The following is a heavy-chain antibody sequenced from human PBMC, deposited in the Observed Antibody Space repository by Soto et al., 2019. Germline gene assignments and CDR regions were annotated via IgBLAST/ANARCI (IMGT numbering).Heavy chain of an antibody. D-gene: IGHD3-16*01. CDR2: FWYDGSNK. CDR3: ARDGTFGAKGGSLDI. J-gene: IGHJ3*02. Sequence: SGMHWVRQAPGKGLEWVAIFWYDGSNKYYAESVKGRFTISRDNSKNTLYLQMNSLRAEDTAVYYCARDGTFGAKGGSLDIWGQGTMVTVSS. V-gene: IGHV3-33*01. CDR1: SG.